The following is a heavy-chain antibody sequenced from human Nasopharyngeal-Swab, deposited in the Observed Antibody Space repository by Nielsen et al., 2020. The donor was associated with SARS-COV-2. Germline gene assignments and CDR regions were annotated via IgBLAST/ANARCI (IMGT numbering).Heavy chain of an antibody. Sequence: SETLSLTCAVYGGSFSGYYWSWIRQPPGKGLEWIGEINHSGSTNYNPSLKSRVTISVDTSKNRFSLKLSSVTAADTAVYYCARGFGMVVTARYFDLWGRGTLVTVSS. CDR1: GGSFSGYY. D-gene: IGHD2-21*02. CDR2: INHSGST. V-gene: IGHV4-34*01. CDR3: ARGFGMVVTARYFDL. J-gene: IGHJ2*01.